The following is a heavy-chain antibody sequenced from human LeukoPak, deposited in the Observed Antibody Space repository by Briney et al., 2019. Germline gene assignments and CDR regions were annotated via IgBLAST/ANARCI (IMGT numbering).Heavy chain of an antibody. Sequence: SSVKVSCKASGGTFSSYAISWVRQAPGQGLEWMGGIIPIFGTANYAQKFQGRVTITADKSTSTAYMELSSLRSEDTAVYYCAPTYYYGSGSYGPFDYWGQGTLVTVSS. CDR1: GGTFSSYA. CDR3: APTYYYGSGSYGPFDY. V-gene: IGHV1-69*06. D-gene: IGHD3-10*01. J-gene: IGHJ4*02. CDR2: IIPIFGTA.